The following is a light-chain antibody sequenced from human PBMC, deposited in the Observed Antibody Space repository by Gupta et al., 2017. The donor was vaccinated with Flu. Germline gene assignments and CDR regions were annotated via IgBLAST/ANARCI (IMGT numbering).Light chain of an antibody. CDR2: SNN. CDR1: SSNIGSNT. J-gene: IGLJ2*01. V-gene: IGLV1-44*01. Sequence: QSVLTQPPSASGTPGQRVTIHCSGSSSNIGSNTVNWYQQLPGTAPKLLIYSNNQRPSGVPDRFSGSKSGTSASLAISGLQSEDEADYYCAAWDDSLVVFGGGTKLTVL. CDR3: AAWDDSLVV.